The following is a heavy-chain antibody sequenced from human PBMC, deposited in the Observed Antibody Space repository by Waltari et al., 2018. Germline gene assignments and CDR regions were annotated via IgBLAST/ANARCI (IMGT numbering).Heavy chain of an antibody. CDR2: SFYTGNT. CDR1: GGPISGFY. Sequence: VLLEESGPGLVKPSETLSLTCTVSGGPISGFYWTGNRRPPGTGLEYIGYSFYTGNTNYDPSLNGRVIISVDTARNQFSLKMRSLTAADTAVYYCARLGGDRFGSLRHCGPASCTTWIDPWGRGTLVTVSS. CDR3: ARLGGDRFGSLRHCGPASCTTWIDP. D-gene: IGHD2-2*01. J-gene: IGHJ5*02. V-gene: IGHV4-59*01.